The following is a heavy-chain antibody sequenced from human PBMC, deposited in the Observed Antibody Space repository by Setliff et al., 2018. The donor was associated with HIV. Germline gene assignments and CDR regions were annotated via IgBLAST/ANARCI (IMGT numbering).Heavy chain of an antibody. J-gene: IGHJ5*02. CDR3: ARGPLRTTPADNWFDP. CDR1: GFTFGSYW. CDR2: INSDGSST. Sequence: GSLRLSCAASGFTFGSYWMHWVRQAPGKGLVCVSRINSDGSSTSYADSVKGRFTISRDNAKNTLYLQMNSLRAEDTAVYYCARGPLRTTPADNWFDPWGQGTLVTVSS. V-gene: IGHV3-74*01. D-gene: IGHD2-15*01.